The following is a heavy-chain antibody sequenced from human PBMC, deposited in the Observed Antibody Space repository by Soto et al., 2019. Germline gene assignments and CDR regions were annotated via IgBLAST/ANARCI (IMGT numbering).Heavy chain of an antibody. CDR1: GGSISSGGYY. CDR3: ARGGYGDFSIRGFDP. D-gene: IGHD4-17*01. CDR2: IYYSGNSY. V-gene: IGHV4-31*03. Sequence: QVQLQESGPGLVKPSQTLSLTCTVSGGSISSGGYYWSWIRQHPEKGLEWLGYIYYSGNSYNYNPSLQSRLPISLDVSKNQFSLKLSSVTAADAALYYCARGGYGDFSIRGFDPWGQGILVIVSS. J-gene: IGHJ5*02.